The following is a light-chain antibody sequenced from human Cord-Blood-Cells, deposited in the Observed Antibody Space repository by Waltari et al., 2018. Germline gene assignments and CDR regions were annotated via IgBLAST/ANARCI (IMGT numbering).Light chain of an antibody. V-gene: IGLV2-14*01. CDR2: DVS. CDR1: SSGVGGYNY. CDR3: SSYTSSSICYV. J-gene: IGLJ1*01. Sequence: QSALTQPASVSGSPGQSITISCTGTSSGVGGYNYVSWYQQHPGKAPKLMIYDVSNRPSGVSNRFSGSKSGNTASLTISGLQAEDEAEYYFSSYTSSSICYVCGTGTKVAV.